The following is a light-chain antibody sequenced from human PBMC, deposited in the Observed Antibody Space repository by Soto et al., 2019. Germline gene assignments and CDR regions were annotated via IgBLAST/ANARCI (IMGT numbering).Light chain of an antibody. V-gene: IGKV3-20*01. CDR2: GTS. CDR1: QTVTSNY. Sequence: EIVLTQSPGTLSLSPGERATLSCRASQTVTSNYFAWYQQRPGQAPRLLIYGTSNRATGIPDRFSGSGSGTDFTLTISRLDPEDFAVYYCQQYGGSRWTFGQGTKVEI. J-gene: IGKJ1*01. CDR3: QQYGGSRWT.